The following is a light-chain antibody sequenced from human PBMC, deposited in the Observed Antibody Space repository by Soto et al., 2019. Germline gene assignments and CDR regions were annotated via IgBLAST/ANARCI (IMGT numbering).Light chain of an antibody. J-gene: IGKJ3*01. CDR3: QKYDSLPFA. V-gene: IGKV1-27*01. CDR2: AAS. Sequence: DIQMTQSPSSLSASVGDSVTITCRASQAISNYLAWFQQRPGKPPKLLIYAASTLESGVPSRFSGGRSWTDFNLSISRLHTEDVATFYCQKYDSLPFAFGPGTKVDIK. CDR1: QAISNY.